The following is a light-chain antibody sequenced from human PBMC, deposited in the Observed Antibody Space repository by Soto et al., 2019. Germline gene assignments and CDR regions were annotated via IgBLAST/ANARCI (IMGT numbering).Light chain of an antibody. CDR2: AAS. CDR3: QKYSSVIT. V-gene: IGKV1-27*01. J-gene: IGKJ5*01. Sequence: DIQMTQSPSSLAASVGDGVTINCRASQGISNYLAWYQQRPGEVPKLLIYAASTLQSGVPSRFSGSGSGTDFTLTINSLQPEDVATYYCQKYSSVITFGQGTRLEIK. CDR1: QGISNY.